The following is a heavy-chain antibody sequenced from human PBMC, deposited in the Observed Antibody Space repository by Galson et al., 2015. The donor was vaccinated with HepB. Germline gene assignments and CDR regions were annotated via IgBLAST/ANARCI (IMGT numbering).Heavy chain of an antibody. CDR2: FSPGDSDS. J-gene: IGHJ4*02. Sequence: QSGAEVKKPGESLRISCKGVGYSFTNYWIGWVRQMPGKGLEWMGIFSPGDSDSRYRPSFQGRVSISADRSTNTAFLQLSRLRASDTAIYYCARRRWFCSGGSCPEGYYFDYWGQGTLLTVSS. D-gene: IGHD2-15*01. V-gene: IGHV5-51*01. CDR1: GYSFTNYW. CDR3: ARRRWFCSGGSCPEGYYFDY.